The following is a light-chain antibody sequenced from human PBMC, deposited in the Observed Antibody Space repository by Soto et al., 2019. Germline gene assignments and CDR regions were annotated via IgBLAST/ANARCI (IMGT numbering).Light chain of an antibody. J-gene: IGKJ4*01. CDR3: QQYNDWPPLT. CDR1: QSVSSK. CDR2: GAS. V-gene: IGKV3-15*01. Sequence: EIVMTQFPATLSVSPGERATLSCRASQSVSSKIAWYQQKPGQAPRLLIYGASTRATGTPARFSGSGSETEFTLTISSLQSVAVYYCQQYNDWPPLTFGGGTKVEIK.